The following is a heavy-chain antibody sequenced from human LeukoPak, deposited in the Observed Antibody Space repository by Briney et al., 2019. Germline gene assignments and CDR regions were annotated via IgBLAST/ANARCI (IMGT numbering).Heavy chain of an antibody. CDR2: IYPGDSDT. V-gene: IGHV5-51*01. Sequence: GGALKIFCWGAGYSFTSRWIVWGRHMAAGGRVWRGIIYPGDSDTRYSPSFQGQVTVSADKSISTAYLQWSSLKASDTAMYYCARLRLLTGDNWFDPWGQGTLVTVSS. J-gene: IGHJ5*02. D-gene: IGHD5-12*01. CDR3: ARLRLLTGDNWFDP. CDR1: GYSFTSRW.